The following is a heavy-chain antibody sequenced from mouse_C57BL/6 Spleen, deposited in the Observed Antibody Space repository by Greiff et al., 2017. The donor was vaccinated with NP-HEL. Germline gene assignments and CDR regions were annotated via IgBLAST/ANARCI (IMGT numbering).Heavy chain of an antibody. D-gene: IGHD1-1*01. J-gene: IGHJ2*01. Sequence: EVMLVESEGGLVQPGSSMKLSCTASGFTFSDYYMAWVRQVPEKGLEWVANINYDGSSTYYLDSLKSRFIISRDNAKNILYLQMSSLKSEDTATYYCARVTTLVADYWGQGTTLTVSS. CDR2: INYDGSST. CDR3: ARVTTLVADY. V-gene: IGHV5-16*01. CDR1: GFTFSDYY.